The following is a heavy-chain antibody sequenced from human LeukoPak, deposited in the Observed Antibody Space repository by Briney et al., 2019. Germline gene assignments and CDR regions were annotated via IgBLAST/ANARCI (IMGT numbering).Heavy chain of an antibody. Sequence: HPGGSPRLSCAASGFIFDDYAMHWVRQAPGKGLEWVSGISWDRGTTGYGDSVKGRFTISRDNAKNTLYLQMSSLRAEDTALYYCAKASNYGYLWGSQQIGYYFDHWGRGILVTVSS. CDR3: AKASNYGYLWGSQQIGYYFDH. CDR2: ISWDRGTT. CDR1: GFIFDDYA. D-gene: IGHD3-16*01. V-gene: IGHV3-9*01. J-gene: IGHJ4*02.